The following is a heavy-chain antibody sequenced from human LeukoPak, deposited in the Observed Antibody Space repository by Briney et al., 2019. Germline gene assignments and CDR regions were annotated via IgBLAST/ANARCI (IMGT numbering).Heavy chain of an antibody. CDR3: ARDSHDIVVVPAALPLDAFYI. CDR2: ISAYNGNT. Sequence: ASVKVSCKASGYTFTSYGISWVRQAPGKGLEWMGWISAYNGNTNYAQKLQGRVTMTTATSTSTDYMELRSLRTDDTAVYYCARDSHDIVVVPAALPLDAFYIWGQGTMVAVSS. CDR1: GYTFTSYG. D-gene: IGHD2-2*01. J-gene: IGHJ3*02. V-gene: IGHV1-18*01.